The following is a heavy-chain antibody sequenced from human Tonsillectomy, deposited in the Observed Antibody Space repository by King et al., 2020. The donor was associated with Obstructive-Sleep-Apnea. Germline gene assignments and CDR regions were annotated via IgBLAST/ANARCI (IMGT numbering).Heavy chain of an antibody. CDR3: ARGGQQQLELDD. J-gene: IGHJ4*02. CDR2: IDPSGGSA. Sequence: QLVQSGAEVKKPGASMKLSCKASGYTFTIYYMHWVRQAPGRGLEWMGIIDPSGGSADYAQKFQGRVTMTRDTSTRTVYMELSSLGSEDTAVYYCARGGQQQLELDDWGQGTLVTVSS. D-gene: IGHD6-13*01. V-gene: IGHV1-46*01. CDR1: GYTFTIYY.